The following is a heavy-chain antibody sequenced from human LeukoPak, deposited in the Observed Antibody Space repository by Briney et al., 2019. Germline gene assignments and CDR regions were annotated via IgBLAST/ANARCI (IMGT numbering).Heavy chain of an antibody. D-gene: IGHD1-26*01. Sequence: PGGSLRLSCAASGFTFSTYGMNWVRQAPGKGLEWISYISSSSSPIYYADSVKGRFTISRDNAKNSLYLQMNSPRDEDTAVYYCARDSGLVVGALNFDYWGQGTLVTVSS. J-gene: IGHJ4*02. V-gene: IGHV3-48*02. CDR1: GFTFSTYG. CDR3: ARDSGLVVGALNFDY. CDR2: ISSSSSPI.